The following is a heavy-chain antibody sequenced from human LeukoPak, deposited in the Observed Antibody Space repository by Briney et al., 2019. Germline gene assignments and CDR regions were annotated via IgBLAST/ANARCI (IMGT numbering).Heavy chain of an antibody. J-gene: IGHJ5*02. V-gene: IGHV1-46*01. CDR1: GYTFSGYY. CDR3: AREGRGTSFDP. CDR2: INPIGDDT. Sequence: GASVKVSCKASGYTFSGYYIHWVRQAPGQGPEWMGIINPIGDDTTFAQKFQGRVTMTTDTSTSTVYMELSSLRSDDTAIYYCAREGRGTSFDPWGQGTLVTVSS. D-gene: IGHD3/OR15-3a*01.